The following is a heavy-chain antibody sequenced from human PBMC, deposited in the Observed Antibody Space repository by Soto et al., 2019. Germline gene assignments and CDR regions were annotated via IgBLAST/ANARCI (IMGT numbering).Heavy chain of an antibody. CDR2: ISAYNGNT. CDR1: GYTFTSYG. V-gene: IGHV1-18*01. J-gene: IGHJ6*02. Sequence: ASVKVSCKASGYTFTSYGISWVRQAPGQGLERLGWISAYNGNTNYAQKLQGRVTMTTDTSTSTAYMELRSLRSDDTAGYYCARDWVLRWELPAGYYYGMDVWGQGTTVTVSS. D-gene: IGHD1-26*01. CDR3: ARDWVLRWELPAGYYYGMDV.